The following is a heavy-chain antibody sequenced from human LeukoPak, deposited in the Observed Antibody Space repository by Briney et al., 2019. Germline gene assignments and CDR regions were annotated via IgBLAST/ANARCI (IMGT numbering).Heavy chain of an antibody. J-gene: IGHJ4*02. Sequence: SETLSLTCTVSGGSISSGGYYWSWIRQHPGKGLEWIGYIYYSGSTYYNPSLKSRVTISVDTSKNQFSLKLSSVTAADTAVYYCARGDLITMVRGVDYWGQGTLVTASS. CDR3: ARGDLITMVRGVDY. V-gene: IGHV4-31*03. CDR2: IYYSGST. D-gene: IGHD3-10*01. CDR1: GGSISSGGYY.